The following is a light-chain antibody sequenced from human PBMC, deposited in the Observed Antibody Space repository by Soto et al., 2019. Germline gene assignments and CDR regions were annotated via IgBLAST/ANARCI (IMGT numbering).Light chain of an antibody. J-gene: IGKJ5*01. Sequence: DIQMKQSASGLSAYVGDRVTITYRASQNISIWLAWYQQRPGRAPRLLIYDSSSLESGVPSTFSGSGSGTEFSLTISNLRPDDFATYYCQHYHSFSITFGQGTRLEIK. CDR2: DSS. CDR1: QNISIW. CDR3: QHYHSFSIT. V-gene: IGKV1-5*01.